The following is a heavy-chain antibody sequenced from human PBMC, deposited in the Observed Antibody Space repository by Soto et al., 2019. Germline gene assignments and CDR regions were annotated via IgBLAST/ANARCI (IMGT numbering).Heavy chain of an antibody. CDR3: ARSVKDSSSXNYYYYYMDV. CDR1: GGSIISGGYY. CDR2: IYYSGST. V-gene: IGHV4-31*03. Sequence: SETLSLTCTVSGGSIISGGYYWSLIRQHPGKGLEWIGYIYYSGSTYYNPSLKSRVTISVDTSKNQFSLKLSSVTAADTAVYYCARSVKDSSSXNYYYYYMDVWGKGTTVTVSS. D-gene: IGHD6-6*01. J-gene: IGHJ6*03.